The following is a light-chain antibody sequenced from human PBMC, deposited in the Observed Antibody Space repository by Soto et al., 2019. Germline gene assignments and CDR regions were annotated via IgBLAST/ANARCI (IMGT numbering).Light chain of an antibody. CDR3: QQYYSTPWT. J-gene: IGKJ1*01. V-gene: IGKV4-1*01. Sequence: IVSTSSPDSLAVYLGERATINCKSSQSVLYSSNNKNYLAWYQQKPGQPPKLLIYWASTRESGVPDRFSGSGSGTDFTLTISSLQAADVAVYYCQQYYSTPWTFGQGTQVDIK. CDR1: QSVLYSSNNKNY. CDR2: WAS.